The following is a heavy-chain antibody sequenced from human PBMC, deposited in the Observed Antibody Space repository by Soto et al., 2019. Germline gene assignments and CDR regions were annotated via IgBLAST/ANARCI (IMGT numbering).Heavy chain of an antibody. Sequence: ASVKVSCKASGYTFTSYDINWVRQATGQGLEWMGWMNPNSGNTGYAQKFQGRVTMTRNTSISTAYMELSSLRSEDTAVYYCARGRRYSGYQNRFDPWGQGTLVTVSS. J-gene: IGHJ5*02. D-gene: IGHD5-12*01. CDR3: ARGRRYSGYQNRFDP. V-gene: IGHV1-8*01. CDR1: GYTFTSYD. CDR2: MNPNSGNT.